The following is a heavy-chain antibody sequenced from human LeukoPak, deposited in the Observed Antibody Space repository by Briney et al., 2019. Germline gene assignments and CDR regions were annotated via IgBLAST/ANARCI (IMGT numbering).Heavy chain of an antibody. CDR2: LDAGGGDT. CDR1: GFTFGTYA. D-gene: IGHD4-11*01. CDR3: ARDAPRLQYYFDY. V-gene: IGHV3-23*01. Sequence: PGGSLRLSCAASGFTFGTYAMGWVRQAPGKGLEWVSSLDAGGGDTYYADSVQGRFTISRDNSKNTLHLQMNNLRAEDTALYYCARDAPRLQYYFDYWGQGTLVTVSS. J-gene: IGHJ4*02.